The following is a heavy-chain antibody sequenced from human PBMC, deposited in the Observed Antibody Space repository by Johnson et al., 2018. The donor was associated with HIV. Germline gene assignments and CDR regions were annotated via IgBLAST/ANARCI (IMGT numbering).Heavy chain of an antibody. V-gene: IGHV3-7*01. CDR2: IKQDGSEK. CDR3: ARAEGLTGRNAFDI. Sequence: VQLVESGGGLVQPGGSLRLSCAASGFIFSSYWMSWVRQAPGKGLEWVANIKQDGSEKYYVDSVKGRFTISRDNAKNSLYLQMNSLRAEDTAVYYCARAEGLTGRNAFDIWGQGTMVTVSS. D-gene: IGHD1-20*01. CDR1: GFIFSSYW. J-gene: IGHJ3*02.